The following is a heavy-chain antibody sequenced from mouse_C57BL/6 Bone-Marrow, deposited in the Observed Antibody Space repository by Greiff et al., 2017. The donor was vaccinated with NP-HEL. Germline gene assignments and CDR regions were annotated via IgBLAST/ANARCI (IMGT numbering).Heavy chain of an antibody. V-gene: IGHV2-9*01. J-gene: IGHJ4*01. CDR1: GFSLTSYG. D-gene: IGHD1-1*01. CDR3: AKTPPYYYGSRDAMDY. Sequence: VMLVESGPGLVAPSQSLSITCTVSGFSLTSYGVDWVRQPPGKGLEWLGVIWGGGSTNYNSALMSRLSISKDNSKSPVFLKMNSLQTDDTALYYCAKTPPYYYGSRDAMDYWGQGTSVTVSA. CDR2: IWGGGST.